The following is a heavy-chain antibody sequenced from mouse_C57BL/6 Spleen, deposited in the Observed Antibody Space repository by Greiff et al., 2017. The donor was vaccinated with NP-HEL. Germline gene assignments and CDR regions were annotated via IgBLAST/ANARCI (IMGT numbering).Heavy chain of an antibody. CDR2: IDPENGDT. CDR1: GFNIKDDY. D-gene: IGHD2-1*01. Sequence: VQLQQSGAELVRPGASVKLSCTASGFNIKDDYMHWVKQRPEQGLEWIGWIDPENGDTEYASKFQGKATITADTSSNTAYLQLSSLTSEDTAVYYCTTYGNYVPFAYWGQGTLVTVSA. J-gene: IGHJ3*01. CDR3: TTYGNYVPFAY. V-gene: IGHV14-4*01.